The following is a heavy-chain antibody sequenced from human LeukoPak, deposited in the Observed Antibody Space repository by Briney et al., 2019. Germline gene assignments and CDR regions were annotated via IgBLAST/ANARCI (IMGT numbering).Heavy chain of an antibody. V-gene: IGHV3-48*01. CDR2: ISFSVNTK. Sequence: GGSLRLSCAASGFTFSDYSMNWVRQAPGKGLEWVSYISFSVNTKYYGDSVKGRFTISRDNSKNTLYLQMNSLRAEDTAVYYCAKDLSFAGDWYFDLWGRGTLVTVSS. CDR3: AKDLSFAGDWYFDL. J-gene: IGHJ2*01. CDR1: GFTFSDYS. D-gene: IGHD3-16*01.